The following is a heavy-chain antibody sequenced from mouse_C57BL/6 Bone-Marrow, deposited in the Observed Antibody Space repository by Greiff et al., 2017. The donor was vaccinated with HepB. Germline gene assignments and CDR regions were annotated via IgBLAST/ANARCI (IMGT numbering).Heavy chain of an antibody. J-gene: IGHJ2*01. CDR3: ARAGAWDFDY. CDR1: GFTFSSYT. Sequence: EVKLVESGGGLVKPGGSLKLSCAASGFTFSSYTMSWVRQTPVKRLEWVATISAGGGNTYYPDSVKGRITISRDNAKNTLYLQLSSLRSEDTAFDYCARAGAWDFDYWGQGTTLTVSS. V-gene: IGHV5-9*01. CDR2: ISAGGGNT.